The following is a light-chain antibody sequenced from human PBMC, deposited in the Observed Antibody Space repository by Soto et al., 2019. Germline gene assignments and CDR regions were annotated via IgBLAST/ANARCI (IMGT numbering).Light chain of an antibody. J-gene: IGLJ3*02. CDR3: SSYTIRSTWV. Sequence: QSVLTQPASVSGSPGQSITISCTGTSSDVGGYKYVSWYQQHPGKAPKLMIYEVSNRPSGVSDRFSGSKSGNTASLTISGLQAEDEADYYCSSYTIRSTWVFGGGTKLPVL. CDR2: EVS. CDR1: SSDVGGYKY. V-gene: IGLV2-14*01.